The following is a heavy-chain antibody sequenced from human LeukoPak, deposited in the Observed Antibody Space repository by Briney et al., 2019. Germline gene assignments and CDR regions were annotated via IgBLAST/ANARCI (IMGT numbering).Heavy chain of an antibody. CDR3: ARGHMLTGYYNFAWFDP. CDR1: GFTFSSYD. Sequence: GGSLRLSCAASGFTFSSYDMHWVRQPTGKGLEWVSAIGTAGDTYYSYSVKGRFTISRENAKNSLYLHMNSLSAGDTAVYFCARGHMLTGYYNFAWFDPWGQGTLVTVSS. CDR2: IGTAGDT. J-gene: IGHJ5*02. V-gene: IGHV3-13*01. D-gene: IGHD3-9*01.